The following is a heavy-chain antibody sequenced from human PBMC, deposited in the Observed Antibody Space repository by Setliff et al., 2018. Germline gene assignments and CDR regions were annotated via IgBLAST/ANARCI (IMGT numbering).Heavy chain of an antibody. D-gene: IGHD1-1*01. CDR1: GGAFSGYN. CDR2: INHYGSA. Sequence: SETLSLTCAVCGGAFSGYNWNWIRQPPGKGLEWIGEINHYGSANYNASLKSRVTMSVDTSKNQFSLTLSSVTAAGTAVYYCVREGYSEYFQDWGRGTLVTVSS. J-gene: IGHJ1*01. V-gene: IGHV4-34*01. CDR3: VREGYSEYFQD.